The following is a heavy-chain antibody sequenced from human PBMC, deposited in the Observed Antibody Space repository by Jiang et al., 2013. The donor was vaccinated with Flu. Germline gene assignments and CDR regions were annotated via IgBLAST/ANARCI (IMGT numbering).Heavy chain of an antibody. J-gene: IGHJ6*02. CDR2: INHSGST. Sequence: LLKPSETLSLTCAVYGGSFSGYYWSWIRQPPGKGLEWIGEINHSGSTNYNPSLKSRVTISVDTSKNHFSLNLRSVTAADTAVYYCARVTYSYGMDVWGQGTTVTVSS. CDR3: ARVTYSYGMDV. CDR1: GGSFSGYY. V-gene: IGHV4-34*01.